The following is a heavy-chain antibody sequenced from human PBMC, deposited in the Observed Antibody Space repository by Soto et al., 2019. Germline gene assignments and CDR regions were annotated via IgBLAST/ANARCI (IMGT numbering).Heavy chain of an antibody. CDR1: GFTFGDFW. J-gene: IGHJ6*02. CDR2: IKEDGSEK. D-gene: IGHD2-15*01. Sequence: EVQLVESGGGLVQPGGSLTLSCAASGFTFGDFWMNWVRQAPGKGLEWVANIKEDGSEKYFLDSVKGRFTISRDNAKNSLYLQINSLRAEDTGVYYCARDLGRTAAGSYYYDAMAVWGQGTTVTVSS. CDR3: ARDLGRTAAGSYYYDAMAV. V-gene: IGHV3-7*01.